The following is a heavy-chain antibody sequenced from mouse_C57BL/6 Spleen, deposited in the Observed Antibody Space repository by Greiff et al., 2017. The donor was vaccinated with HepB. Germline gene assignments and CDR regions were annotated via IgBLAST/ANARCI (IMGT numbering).Heavy chain of an antibody. CDR1: GFTFSDYG. CDR2: ISSGSSTI. V-gene: IGHV5-17*01. Sequence: DVHLVESGGGLVKPGGSLKLSCAASGFTFSDYGMHWVRQAPEKGLEWVAYISSGSSTIYYADTVKGRFTISRDNAKNTLFLQMTSLRSEDTAMYYCARSTVVHFDYWGQGTTLTVSS. J-gene: IGHJ2*01. CDR3: ARSTVVHFDY. D-gene: IGHD1-1*01.